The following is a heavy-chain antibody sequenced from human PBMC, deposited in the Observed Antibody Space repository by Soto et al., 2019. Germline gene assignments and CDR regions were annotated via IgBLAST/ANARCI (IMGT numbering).Heavy chain of an antibody. CDR2: INAGNGNT. V-gene: IGHV1-3*01. CDR3: ARGAVAAAGTSGDY. Sequence: QVQLVQSGAEVKKPGASVKVSCKASGYTFTSYAMHWLRQAPGKRLEWMGWINAGNGNTKYSQKFQGRVTITRDTSASTAYMELSSLRSEDTAVYYCARGAVAAAGTSGDYWGQGTLVTVSS. CDR1: GYTFTSYA. D-gene: IGHD6-13*01. J-gene: IGHJ4*02.